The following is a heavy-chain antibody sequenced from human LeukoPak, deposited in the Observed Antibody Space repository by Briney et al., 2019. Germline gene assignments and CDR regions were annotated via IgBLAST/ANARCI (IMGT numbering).Heavy chain of an antibody. CDR3: AGKVANYDSSGYWSWYFDL. V-gene: IGHV4-39*01. CDR1: GGSISSSSYY. D-gene: IGHD3-22*01. Sequence: SETLSLTCTVSGGSISSSSYYWGWIRQPPGKGLEWIGSIYYSGSTYYNPSLKSRVTISVDTSKNQFSLKLSSVTAADTAVYYCAGKVANYDSSGYWSWYFDLWGRGTLVTVSS. J-gene: IGHJ2*01. CDR2: IYYSGST.